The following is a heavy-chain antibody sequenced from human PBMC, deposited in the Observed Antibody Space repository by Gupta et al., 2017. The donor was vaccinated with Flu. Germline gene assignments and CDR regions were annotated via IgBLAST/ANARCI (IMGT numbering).Heavy chain of an antibody. J-gene: IGHJ6*02. V-gene: IGHV3-23*01. CDR1: GFTFSSYA. Sequence: EVQLLESGGGLVQPGGSLRLSCAASGFTFSSYAMSWVRQAPGKGLEWVSAISGSGGSTYYADSVKGRFTISRDNSKNTLYLQMNSLRAEDTAVYYCANPVLPFSDPPYYYGMDVWGQGTTVTVSS. CDR3: ANPVLPFSDPPYYYGMDV. CDR2: ISGSGGST.